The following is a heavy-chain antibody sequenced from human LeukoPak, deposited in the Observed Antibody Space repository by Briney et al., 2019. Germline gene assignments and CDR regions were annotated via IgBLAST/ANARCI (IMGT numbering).Heavy chain of an antibody. J-gene: IGHJ4*02. CDR3: TRDQTPYY. Sequence: GGSLRLSCTASGFTFGDYAMTWVRQAPGKGLEWVGFIGSKIYGGTPEYAASVKGRFTISRDDSKGIAYLQMNSLKTEDTAVYYCTRDQTPYYWGQGTLVTVSS. CDR1: GFTFGDYA. V-gene: IGHV3-49*04. CDR2: IGSKIYGGTP.